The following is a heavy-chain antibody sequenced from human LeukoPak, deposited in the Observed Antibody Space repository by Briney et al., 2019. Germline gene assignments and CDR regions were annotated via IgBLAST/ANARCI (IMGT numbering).Heavy chain of an antibody. J-gene: IGHJ3*02. V-gene: IGHV5-51*01. D-gene: IGHD6-6*01. CDR3: ASLEYSSSSGNDAFDI. CDR2: IYPGDSDT. Sequence: GESLKISCXGSGYSFTSYWIGWVRQMPGKGLEWMGIIYPGDSDTRYSPSFQGQVTISADKSISTAYLQWSSLKASDTAMYYCASLEYSSSSGNDAFDIWGQGTMVTVSS. CDR1: GYSFTSYW.